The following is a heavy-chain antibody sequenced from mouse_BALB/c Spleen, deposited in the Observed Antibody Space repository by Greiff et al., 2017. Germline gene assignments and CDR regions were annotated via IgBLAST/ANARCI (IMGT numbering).Heavy chain of an antibody. CDR2: IYPGNVNT. Sequence: QVQLQQSGPELVKPGASVRISCKASGYTFTSYYIHWVKQRPGQGLEWIGWIYPGNVNTKYNEKFKGKATLTADKSSSTAYMQLSSLTSEDSAVYFCARSTMITTDPFSAYWGQGTLVTVSA. D-gene: IGHD2-4*01. CDR1: GYTFTSYY. CDR3: ARSTMITTDPFSAY. V-gene: IGHV1S56*01. J-gene: IGHJ3*01.